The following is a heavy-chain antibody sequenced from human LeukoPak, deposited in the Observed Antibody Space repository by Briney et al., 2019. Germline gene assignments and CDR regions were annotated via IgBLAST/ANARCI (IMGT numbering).Heavy chain of an antibody. V-gene: IGHV3-21*01. Sequence: PGGSLRLFCAASGFTFGAYTINWVRQAPGKGLEWVSCIFSRSESILYADSVKGRFTISRDNAKNSLYLQMDSLRVEDTAVYYCARDFFHSSDSRPFDYWGQGTLVTVSS. CDR2: IFSRSESI. CDR3: ARDFFHSSDSRPFDY. J-gene: IGHJ4*02. CDR1: GFTFGAYT. D-gene: IGHD3-22*01.